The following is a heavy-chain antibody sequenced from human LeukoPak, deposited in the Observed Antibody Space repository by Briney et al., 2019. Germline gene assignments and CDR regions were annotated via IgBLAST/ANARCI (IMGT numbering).Heavy chain of an antibody. Sequence: GGSLRLSCAASGFIFSSYGMSWVRRPPAKGPECVSGISGSGGNTYYADSVKDRFTIHRDNSQNTLHLQMNTLRAEDTTVYYFAKVVSWYHSDYWGQGTLGTVSS. CDR3: AKVVSWYHSDY. V-gene: IGHV3-23*01. J-gene: IGHJ4*02. CDR1: GFIFSSYG. D-gene: IGHD2-2*01. CDR2: ISGSGGNT.